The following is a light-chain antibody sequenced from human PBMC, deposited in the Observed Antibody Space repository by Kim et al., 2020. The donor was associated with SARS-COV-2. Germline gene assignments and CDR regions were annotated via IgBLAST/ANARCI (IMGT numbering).Light chain of an antibody. V-gene: IGLV3-21*04. J-gene: IGLJ1*01. Sequence: SYGLTQPPSVSVAPGKTARITCGGNNIGSKSVHWYQQKPGQAPVLVIYYDSDRPSGIPERFSGSNSGNTATLTISRVEAGDEADYYCQVWDRSSDHYVFG. CDR2: YDS. CDR3: QVWDRSSDHYV. CDR1: NIGSKS.